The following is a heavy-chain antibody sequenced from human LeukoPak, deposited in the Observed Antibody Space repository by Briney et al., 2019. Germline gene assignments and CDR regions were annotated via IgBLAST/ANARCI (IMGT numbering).Heavy chain of an antibody. V-gene: IGHV3-23*01. J-gene: IGHJ4*02. CDR2: ISGSGGST. CDR1: GFTFSSYS. D-gene: IGHD3-16*01. Sequence: PGGSPRLSCAASGFTFSSYSMNWVRQAPGKGLEWVSAISGSGGSTYYADSVKGRFTISRDNSRDTLYLQMNSLRAEDTAVYYCAKGYYDYVWGSYYFDYWGQGTLVTVSS. CDR3: AKGYYDYVWGSYYFDY.